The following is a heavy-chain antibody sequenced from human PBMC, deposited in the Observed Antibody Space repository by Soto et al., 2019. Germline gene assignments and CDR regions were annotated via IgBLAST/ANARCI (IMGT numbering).Heavy chain of an antibody. CDR3: ARGPQYCGGDCYVDY. CDR2: IIPILGIA. V-gene: IGHV1-69*02. CDR1: GGTFSSYT. J-gene: IGHJ4*02. D-gene: IGHD2-21*02. Sequence: QVQLVQSGAEVKKPGSSVKVSCKASGGTFSSYTISWVRQAPGQGLEWMGRIIPILGIANYAQKFRGRVTITADKSTSTAYMELSSLRSEDTAVYYCARGPQYCGGDCYVDYWGQGTLVTVSS.